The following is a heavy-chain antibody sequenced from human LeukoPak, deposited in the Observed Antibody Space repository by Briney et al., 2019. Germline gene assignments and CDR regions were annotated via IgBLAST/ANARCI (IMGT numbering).Heavy chain of an antibody. D-gene: IGHD3-10*01. CDR2: IYYSGST. CDR3: ARAAEGSGSYGYYYYGMDV. J-gene: IGHJ6*02. Sequence: SETLSLTCTVSGGSISSYYWSWIRQPPGKGLEWIGYIYYSGSTNYNPSLKSRVTISVDTSKNQFSLKLSSATAADTAVYYCARAAEGSGSYGYYYYGMDVWGQGTTVTVSS. CDR1: GGSISSYY. V-gene: IGHV4-59*13.